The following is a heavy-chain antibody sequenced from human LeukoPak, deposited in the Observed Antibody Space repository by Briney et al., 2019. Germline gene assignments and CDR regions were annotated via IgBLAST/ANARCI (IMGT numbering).Heavy chain of an antibody. D-gene: IGHD5-18*01. CDR2: ISYDGSNK. V-gene: IGHV3-30*04. CDR3: ARDWRGYRTLRAFDY. CDR1: GFTFSSYA. J-gene: IGHJ4*02. Sequence: PGRSLRLSCAASGFTFSSYAMHWVRQAPGKGLGWVAVISYDGSNKYYADSVKGRFTISRDNAKNSLYLQMNSLRAEDTAVYYCARDWRGYRTLRAFDYWGQGTLVTVSS.